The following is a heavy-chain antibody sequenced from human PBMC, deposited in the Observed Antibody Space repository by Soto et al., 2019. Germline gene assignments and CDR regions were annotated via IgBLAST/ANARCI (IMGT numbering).Heavy chain of an antibody. CDR3: AHAYGGTSWPNDAFDV. CDR1: GFSLSADGVG. Sequence: QITLTESGPTLVKPTQTLTLTCTFSGFSLSADGVGVAWIRQPPGKALEWLALFYWDDDKRYSPSLKNRLTITKDTSKNHVVLTMTNMDPLDTATYYCAHAYGGTSWPNDAFDVWGQGTVVTVSS. J-gene: IGHJ3*01. CDR2: FYWDDDK. V-gene: IGHV2-5*02. D-gene: IGHD2-2*01.